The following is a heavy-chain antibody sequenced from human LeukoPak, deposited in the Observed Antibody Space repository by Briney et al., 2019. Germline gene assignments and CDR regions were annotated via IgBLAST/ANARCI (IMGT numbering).Heavy chain of an antibody. CDR1: AFSLNAYN. D-gene: IGHD2-8*01. CDR2: ISYTGTYI. CDR3: AKDMVWAHYYFDY. J-gene: IGHJ4*02. Sequence: KPGGSLRLSCAASAFSLNAYNMNWVRQAPGKGLEWVSSISYTGTYIYYADSVKGRFTISRDNSQNTVSLQMNSLRAEDTAVYFCAKDMVWAHYYFDYWGQGTVVTVSS. V-gene: IGHV3-21*04.